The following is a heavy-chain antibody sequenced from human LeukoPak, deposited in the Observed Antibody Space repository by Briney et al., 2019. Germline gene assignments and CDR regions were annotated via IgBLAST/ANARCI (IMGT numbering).Heavy chain of an antibody. Sequence: GGSLRLSCAASGFRFSSYAMSWVRQAPGKGLEWVAVIWFDGSQRYYADSVKGRFTISRDNSKNTLYLQMNSLRDEDTAVYYCVRMRGVALDIWGQGTMVTVSS. J-gene: IGHJ3*02. CDR1: GFRFSSYA. CDR2: IWFDGSQR. CDR3: VRMRGVALDI. V-gene: IGHV3-33*08.